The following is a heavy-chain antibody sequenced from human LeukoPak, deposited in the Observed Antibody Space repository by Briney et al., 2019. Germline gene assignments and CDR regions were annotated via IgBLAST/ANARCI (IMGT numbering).Heavy chain of an antibody. V-gene: IGHV1-69*05. CDR2: IIPIFGTA. CDR3: ARDSGETQYYDFWSGYSMYYFDY. Sequence: SVKVSCKASGGTFSSYAISWVRQAPGQGLEWMGGIIPIFGTANYAQKLQGRVTMTTDTSTSTAYMELRSLRSDDTAVYYCARDSGETQYYDFWSGYSMYYFDYWGQGTLVTVSS. J-gene: IGHJ4*02. D-gene: IGHD3-3*01. CDR1: GGTFSSYA.